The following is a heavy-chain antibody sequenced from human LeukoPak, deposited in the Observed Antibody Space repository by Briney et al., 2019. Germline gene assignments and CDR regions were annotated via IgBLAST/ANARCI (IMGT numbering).Heavy chain of an antibody. D-gene: IGHD2-2*01. CDR1: GGSISSYY. Sequence: PSETLSLTCTVSGGSISSYYWSWIRQPPGKGLEWIGYIYTSGSTNYNPSLKSRVTISVDTSKTQFSLKLSSVTAADTAVYYCARAAYVVVPAASGYYFDYWGQGTLVTVSS. CDR3: ARAAYVVVPAASGYYFDY. V-gene: IGHV4-4*09. J-gene: IGHJ4*02. CDR2: IYTSGST.